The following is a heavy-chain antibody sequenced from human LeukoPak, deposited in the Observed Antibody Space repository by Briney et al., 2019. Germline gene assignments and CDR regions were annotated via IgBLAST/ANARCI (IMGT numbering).Heavy chain of an antibody. V-gene: IGHV3-13*01. CDR1: GLTVSSNY. J-gene: IGHJ4*02. CDR3: ARRDDYNSFDY. CDR2: ITTVHDT. D-gene: IGHD5-24*01. Sequence: GGSLRLSCAASGLTVSSNYMSWVRRATGKGLEWVARITTVHDTHYPGSVYGRFTISRENARNSFYLQMNSLRAEDTAVYYCARRDDYNSFDYWGQGTLVTVSS.